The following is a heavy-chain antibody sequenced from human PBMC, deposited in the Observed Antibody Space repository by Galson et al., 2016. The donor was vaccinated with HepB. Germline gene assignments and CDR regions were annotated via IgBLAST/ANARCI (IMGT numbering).Heavy chain of an antibody. Sequence: LRLSCAASGFAFSTFAMHWVRQAPAKGLEWVSSVSYDGNNKYYADSAKGRFTVSRDNSKNTLSLEMHSLSNADTAVYYCATYDAANSHWGQGTLVTVSS. D-gene: IGHD4-23*01. V-gene: IGHV3-30*04. CDR3: ATYDAANSH. J-gene: IGHJ4*02. CDR2: VSYDGNNK. CDR1: GFAFSTFA.